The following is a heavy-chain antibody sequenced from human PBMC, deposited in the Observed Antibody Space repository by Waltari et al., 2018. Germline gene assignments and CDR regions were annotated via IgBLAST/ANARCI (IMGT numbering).Heavy chain of an antibody. D-gene: IGHD6-13*01. CDR3: GSSSWKYWYFDL. CDR2: IRSKAYGGTT. V-gene: IGHV3-49*04. Sequence: EVQLVESGGGLVQPGRSLRLSCTASGFTFGDYAMSWVRQAPGKGRGWVGFIRSKAYGGTTEYAASVKGRFTISRDDSKSIAYLQMNSLKTEDTAVYYCGSSSWKYWYFDLWGRGTLVTVSS. J-gene: IGHJ2*01. CDR1: GFTFGDYA.